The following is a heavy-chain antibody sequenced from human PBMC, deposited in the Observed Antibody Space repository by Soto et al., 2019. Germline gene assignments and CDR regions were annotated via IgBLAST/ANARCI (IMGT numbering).Heavy chain of an antibody. V-gene: IGHV4-59*08. CDR1: GGSISSYY. CDR3: ARRGYSSSSRGYYFDY. CDR2: IYYSGST. Sequence: SETLSLTCTVSGGSISSYYWSWIRQPPGKGLEWIGYIYYSGSTNYNPSLRSRVTISVDTSKNQFSLKLSSVTAADTAVYYCARRGYSSSSRGYYFDYWGQGTLVTVSS. J-gene: IGHJ4*02. D-gene: IGHD6-6*01.